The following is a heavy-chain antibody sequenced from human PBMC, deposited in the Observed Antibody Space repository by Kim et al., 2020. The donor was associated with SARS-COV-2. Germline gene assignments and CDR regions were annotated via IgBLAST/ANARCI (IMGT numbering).Heavy chain of an antibody. Sequence: GGSLRLSCAASGFTFSSYAMHWVRQAPGKGLEWVAVISYDGSNKYYADSVKGRFTISRDNSKNTLYLQMNSLRAEDTAVYYCARGDRYSYGYMDVWGQGT. CDR2: ISYDGSNK. CDR1: GFTFSSYA. V-gene: IGHV3-30*04. D-gene: IGHD5-18*01. CDR3: ARGDRYSYGYMDV. J-gene: IGHJ6*02.